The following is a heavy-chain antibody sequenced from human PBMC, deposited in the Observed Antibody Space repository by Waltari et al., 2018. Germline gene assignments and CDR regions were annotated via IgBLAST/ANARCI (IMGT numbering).Heavy chain of an antibody. Sequence: EVQLVESGGGLVQPGGCLRLSCAASGFTFSSYSMNWVRQAPGMELGWVSYIRSSSSTIYYADSVKGRCTMSRDNAKNSLYLKMNSLRAEDTAVYYCAGAREITSFGVVINSDAFDIWGQGTMVTVSS. V-gene: IGHV3-48*01. CDR3: AGAREITSFGVVINSDAFDI. D-gene: IGHD3-3*01. J-gene: IGHJ3*02. CDR2: IRSSSSTI. CDR1: GFTFSSYS.